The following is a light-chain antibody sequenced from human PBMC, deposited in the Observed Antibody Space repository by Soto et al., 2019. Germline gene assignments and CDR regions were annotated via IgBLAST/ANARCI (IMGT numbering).Light chain of an antibody. CDR2: GAS. J-gene: IGKJ5*01. CDR1: QSVSSSY. CDR3: QQRTNWPIT. Sequence: EIVLTQSPGTLSLSPGEKATLSCRASQSVSSSYLAWYQQKPGQAPRLLIYGASSRATGIPARFNASGSGTDFTLTISDLEPEEVAVYYCQQRTNWPITFGQGTRLEIK. V-gene: IGKV3D-20*02.